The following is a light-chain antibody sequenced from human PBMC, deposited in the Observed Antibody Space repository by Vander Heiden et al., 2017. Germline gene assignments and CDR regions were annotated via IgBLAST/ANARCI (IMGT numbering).Light chain of an antibody. V-gene: IGKV1-39*01. CDR1: QSISNY. Sequence: DIQMTQPPSSLSASVGDRVTITCRASQSISNYLNWYQQKVGKAPKLLIYGSSSLETGVPSRFSGSGSGTDFTLTIGSLQPGDFATYYCHQTYDTPWTFGQGTKVEI. CDR3: HQTYDTPWT. CDR2: GSS. J-gene: IGKJ1*01.